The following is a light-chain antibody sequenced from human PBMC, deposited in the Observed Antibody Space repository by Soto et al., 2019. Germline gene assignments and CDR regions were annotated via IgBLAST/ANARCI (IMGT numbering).Light chain of an antibody. Sequence: QSVLTQPASVSGSPGQSITISCTGTSSDVGGYHYVSWYHQYPGKAPKVMIYDVSNRPSGVSNRFSGSKSGTTASLTISGLQAEDEADYYCSSYTSSITYVFGTGTKVTVL. V-gene: IGLV2-14*01. J-gene: IGLJ1*01. CDR1: SSDVGGYHY. CDR3: SSYTSSITYV. CDR2: DVS.